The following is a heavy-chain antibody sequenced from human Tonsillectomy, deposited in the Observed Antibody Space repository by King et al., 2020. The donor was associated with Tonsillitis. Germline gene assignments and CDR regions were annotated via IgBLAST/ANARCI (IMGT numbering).Heavy chain of an antibody. CDR1: GGSISSYY. CDR3: ARAKVSSGYYCAYGMYV. D-gene: IGHD3-22*01. CDR2: IYYSGST. J-gene: IGHJ6*02. Sequence: MQLQESGPGLVKPSETLSLTCTVSGGSISSYYWSWIRQPPGKGLEWIGYIYYSGSTNYNPSLKSRVTISVDTSKNQFSLKLSSVTAADTAVYYCARAKVSSGYYCAYGMYVWGQATTVTVSS. V-gene: IGHV4-59*01.